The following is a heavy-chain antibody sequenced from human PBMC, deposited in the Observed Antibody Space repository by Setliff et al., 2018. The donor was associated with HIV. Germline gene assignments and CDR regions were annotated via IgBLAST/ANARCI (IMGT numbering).Heavy chain of an antibody. CDR2: MNPNSGNT. Sequence: ASVKVSCKTSGYTFTSYDINWVRQATGHGLEWMGWMNPNSGNTGYAQKFQGRVTMTRNTSISTAYMELGSLGFDDTAVYFCARTRSGGSSVNYYYYMDVWGQGTAVTVSS. CDR1: GYTFTSYD. J-gene: IGHJ6*03. V-gene: IGHV1-8*02. CDR3: ARTRSGGSSVNYYYYMDV. D-gene: IGHD2-15*01.